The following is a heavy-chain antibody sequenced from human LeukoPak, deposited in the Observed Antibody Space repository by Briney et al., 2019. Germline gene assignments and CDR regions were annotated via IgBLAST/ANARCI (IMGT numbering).Heavy chain of an antibody. V-gene: IGHV3-53*01. D-gene: IGHD3-22*01. CDR1: EFTVSSNY. J-gene: IGHJ3*02. Sequence: GATLRLSCAASEFTVSSNYMSWVRQAPGKGLEWVSGIYTGGNTFYAHSVKGRFIISRDNSKNTLYLQMNTLSAEDTAVYYCAGGHSSADYSNANNIWGQGTMVTVSS. CDR3: AGGHSSADYSNANNI. CDR2: IYTGGNT.